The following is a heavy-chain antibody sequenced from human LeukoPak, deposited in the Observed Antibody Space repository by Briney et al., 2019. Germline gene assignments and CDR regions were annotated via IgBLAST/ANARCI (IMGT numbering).Heavy chain of an antibody. CDR1: GYTFTSYA. J-gene: IGHJ6*03. D-gene: IGHD3-10*01. V-gene: IGHV1-3*01. CDR3: AREPINYYGSGSYYNPSLYYYYYYMDV. Sequence: GASVKVSCKASGYTFTSYAMHWVRQAPGQRLEWMGWINAGNGNTKYSQEFQGRVTMTRDTSISTAYMELSRLRSDDTAVYYCAREPINYYGSGSYYNPSLYYYYYYMDVWGKGTTVTISS. CDR2: INAGNGNT.